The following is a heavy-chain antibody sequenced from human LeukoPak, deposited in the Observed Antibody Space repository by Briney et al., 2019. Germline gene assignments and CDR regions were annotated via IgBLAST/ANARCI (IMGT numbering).Heavy chain of an antibody. CDR3: ARSVWFGELLRAPFDY. CDR2: ISYDGTNK. CDR1: GFTFSIYA. D-gene: IGHD3-10*01. J-gene: IGHJ4*02. Sequence: GGSLRLSCAASGFTFSIYAVHWARQAPGKGLEWVAAISYDGTNKYYADSAKGRFTISRDNSKNTLYLQMNSLRAEDTAVYYCARSVWFGELLRAPFDYWGQGTLVTVSS. V-gene: IGHV3-30*04.